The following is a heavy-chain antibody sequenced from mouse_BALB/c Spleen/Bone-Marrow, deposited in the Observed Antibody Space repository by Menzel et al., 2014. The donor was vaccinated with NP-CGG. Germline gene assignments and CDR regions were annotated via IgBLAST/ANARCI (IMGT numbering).Heavy chain of an antibody. J-gene: IGHJ3*01. Sequence: EVKLVESGGGLVKPGGSLKLSCAASGFAFSRYDMSWVRQTPEKRLEWVAYISSGGGSTYYPDTVKGRFTISRDNAKNTLYLQMSSLKSEDTAMYYCARHDYYGNPFAYWGQGTLVTVSA. CDR2: ISSGGGST. D-gene: IGHD2-1*01. CDR1: GFAFSRYD. CDR3: ARHDYYGNPFAY. V-gene: IGHV5-12-1*01.